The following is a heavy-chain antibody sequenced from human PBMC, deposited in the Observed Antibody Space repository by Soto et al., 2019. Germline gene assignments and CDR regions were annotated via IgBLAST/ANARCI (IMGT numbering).Heavy chain of an antibody. D-gene: IGHD2-8*01. CDR1: GFTFSSYG. V-gene: IGHV3-33*01. J-gene: IGHJ4*02. CDR3: ARGQAPHCTNGVCYLPQFDY. Sequence: GGSLRLSCAASGFTFSSYGMHWVRQAPGKGLEWVAVIWYDGSNKYYADSVKGRFTISRDNSKNTLYLQMNSLRAEDTAVYYCARGQAPHCTNGVCYLPQFDYWGQGTLVTVSS. CDR2: IWYDGSNK.